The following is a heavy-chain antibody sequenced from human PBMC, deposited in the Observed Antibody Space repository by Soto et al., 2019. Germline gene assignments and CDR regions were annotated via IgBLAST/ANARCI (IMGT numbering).Heavy chain of an antibody. CDR2: ISTYNGNT. D-gene: IGHD6-6*01. Sequence: ASVKVSCKASGYTFTSYGISWVRQAPGQGLEWMGWISTYNGNTKYAQKLQGRVTMTTDTSTSTAYMELRSLRSDDTAVYYCARGARGSAYSSSSEGYFQHWGQGTLVTVSS. J-gene: IGHJ1*01. CDR1: GYTFTSYG. CDR3: ARGARGSAYSSSSEGYFQH. V-gene: IGHV1-18*01.